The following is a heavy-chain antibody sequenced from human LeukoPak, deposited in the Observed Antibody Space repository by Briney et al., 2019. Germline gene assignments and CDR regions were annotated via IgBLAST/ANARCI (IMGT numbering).Heavy chain of an antibody. V-gene: IGHV1-18*01. J-gene: IGHJ6*02. CDR2: ISAYNGNT. Sequence: GASVKVSCKASGYTFTSYGISWVRQAPGRGLEWMGWISAYNGNTNYAQKLQGRVTMTTDTSTSTAYMELRSLRSDDTAVYYCARENGLWFEDYYYGMDVWGQGTTVTVSS. D-gene: IGHD3-10*01. CDR1: GYTFTSYG. CDR3: ARENGLWFEDYYYGMDV.